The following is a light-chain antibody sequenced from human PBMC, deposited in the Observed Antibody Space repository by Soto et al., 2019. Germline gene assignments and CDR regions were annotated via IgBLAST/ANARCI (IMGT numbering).Light chain of an antibody. CDR1: TSDVGGFKF. Sequence: QSALTQPASVSASPGQSITISCTGSTSDVGGFKFVSWYQQYPGKAPKLMIYEVSERPSGVSYRFSGSKSGNTASLTISGLQAEDEADYYCCSYAGGGTYVFGPGTKVTVL. J-gene: IGLJ1*01. CDR3: CSYAGGGTYV. V-gene: IGLV2-23*02. CDR2: EVS.